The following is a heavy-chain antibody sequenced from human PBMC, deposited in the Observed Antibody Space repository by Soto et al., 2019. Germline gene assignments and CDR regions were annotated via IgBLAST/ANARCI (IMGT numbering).Heavy chain of an antibody. CDR3: ARWHCSSTSCRSKAFDL. V-gene: IGHV1-18*01. CDR1: GYTFTSYG. J-gene: IGHJ3*01. CDR2: ISPYNGYT. D-gene: IGHD2-2*01. Sequence: ASVKVSCKASGYTFTSYGISWVRQAPGQGLEWMGWISPYNGYTNYAQKVQGRVSMTTDTSTNTAYMELRSLRSDDTAVYYCARWHCSSTSCRSKAFDLWGQGIMVTVSS.